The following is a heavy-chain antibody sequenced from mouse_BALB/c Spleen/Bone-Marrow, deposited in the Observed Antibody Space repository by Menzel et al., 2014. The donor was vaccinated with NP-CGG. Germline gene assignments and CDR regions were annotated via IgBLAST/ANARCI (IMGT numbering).Heavy chain of an antibody. CDR1: GYTFPSYT. CDR3: ARGGLRLPYAMDY. V-gene: IGHV1-4*01. J-gene: IGHJ4*01. D-gene: IGHD1-2*01. Sequence: QVQLQQSGAELARPGASVKMSCTASGYTFPSYTIHWVKQRPGQGLEWIGYINPSSGYANYNQNFKDKATLTADKSSSTAYMQPSSLTSEDSAVFYCARGGLRLPYAMDYWGQGTSVTVSS. CDR2: INPSSGYA.